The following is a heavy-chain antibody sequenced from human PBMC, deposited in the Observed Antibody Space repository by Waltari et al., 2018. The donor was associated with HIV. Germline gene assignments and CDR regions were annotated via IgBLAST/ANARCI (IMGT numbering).Heavy chain of an antibody. J-gene: IGHJ4*02. CDR3: ARQTTVVTPFDY. Sequence: QLQLQESGPGLVKPSETLSISCTVHGGPIATNSYSWACIRQPPGKRLEWIGSIYYSGSTYYNPSLKSRVTISVDTSKNQFSLKLSSVTAADTAVYYCARQTTVVTPFDYWGQGTLVTVSS. CDR1: GGPIATNSYS. V-gene: IGHV4-39*01. D-gene: IGHD4-17*01. CDR2: IYYSGST.